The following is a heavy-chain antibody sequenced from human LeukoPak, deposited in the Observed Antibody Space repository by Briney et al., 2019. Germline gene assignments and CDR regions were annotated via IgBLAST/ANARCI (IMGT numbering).Heavy chain of an antibody. CDR1: GYTFTGYY. Sequence: ASVKVSCKASGYTFTGYYMHWVRQAPGQGLEWMGWINPSSGGTNYAQKFQGRVTMTRDTSISTAYMELSRLRSDDTAVYYCARWQGSGEEKVDYWGQGTLVTVSS. CDR3: ARWQGSGEEKVDY. CDR2: INPSSGGT. D-gene: IGHD3-10*01. J-gene: IGHJ4*02. V-gene: IGHV1-2*02.